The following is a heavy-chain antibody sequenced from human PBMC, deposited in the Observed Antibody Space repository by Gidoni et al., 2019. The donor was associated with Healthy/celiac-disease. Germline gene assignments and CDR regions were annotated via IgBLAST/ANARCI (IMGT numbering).Heavy chain of an antibody. CDR3: AAGPDYDYVWGSYSLFDP. J-gene: IGHJ5*02. CDR2: IYYSGST. V-gene: IGHV4-39*01. Sequence: GLEWIGSIYYSGSTYYNPSLKSRVTISVDTSKNQFSLKLSSVTAADTAVYYCAAGPDYDYVWGSYSLFDPWGQGTLVTVSS. D-gene: IGHD3-16*01.